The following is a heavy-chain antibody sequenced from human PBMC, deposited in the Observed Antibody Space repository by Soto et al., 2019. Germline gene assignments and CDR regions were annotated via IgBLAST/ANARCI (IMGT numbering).Heavy chain of an antibody. CDR3: ARLVFYGDSYYFDY. J-gene: IGHJ4*02. Sequence: SSETLSLTCTVSGGSISSFYWSWIRQPPGKGLEWIAYIYNSGTTNYNPSLKSRVTISADTPRDQFSLKLSSVTAADTAVYYCARLVFYGDSYYFDYWGQGTLVTVSS. V-gene: IGHV4-59*01. D-gene: IGHD4-17*01. CDR1: GGSISSFY. CDR2: IYNSGTT.